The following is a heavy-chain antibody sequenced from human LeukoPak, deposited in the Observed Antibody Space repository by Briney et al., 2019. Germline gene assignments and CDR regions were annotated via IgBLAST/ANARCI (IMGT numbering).Heavy chain of an antibody. J-gene: IGHJ5*02. CDR3: ARDRSLVDGDYGVWFDA. CDR1: GFSFSTSW. Sequence: GGSLRLSCEASGFSFSTSWMTWVRQAPGKGLEWVSYISSTSTTKYYADSVKGRFTISRDNSKNSLDLQMNRLTAEDTAVYYCARDRSLVDGDYGVWFDAWGQGSLVTVSS. CDR2: ISSTSTTK. D-gene: IGHD4-17*01. V-gene: IGHV3-48*04.